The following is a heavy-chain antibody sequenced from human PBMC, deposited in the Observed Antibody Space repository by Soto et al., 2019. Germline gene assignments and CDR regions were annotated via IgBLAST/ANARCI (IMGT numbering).Heavy chain of an antibody. J-gene: IGHJ5*02. V-gene: IGHV3-15*01. CDR2: IKSKTDGGTT. CDR1: GFTFSNAW. Sequence: GSLRLSCAASGFTFSNAWMSWVRQAPGKGLEWVGRIKSKTDGGTTDYAAPVKGRFTISRDDSKNTLYLQMNSLRTEDTAVYYCTTDERLLNWFDPWGQGTLVTVSS. CDR3: TTDERLLNWFDP.